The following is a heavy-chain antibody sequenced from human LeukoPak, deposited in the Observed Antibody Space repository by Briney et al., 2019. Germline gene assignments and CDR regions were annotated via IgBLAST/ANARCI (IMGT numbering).Heavy chain of an antibody. J-gene: IGHJ5*02. D-gene: IGHD5-24*01. CDR2: IHYRGNT. CDR3: ARRRVEMAPTSEGIWFDP. CDR1: GDSIGNYF. Sequence: SETLSLTCTVSGDSIGNYFWSWIRQPPGKGLEWIGSIHYRGNTNYNPSLKSRVTISVDTSKNLFSLNLSSVTAADTAVYRCARRRVEMAPTSEGIWFDPWGQGTLVTVSS. V-gene: IGHV4-59*08.